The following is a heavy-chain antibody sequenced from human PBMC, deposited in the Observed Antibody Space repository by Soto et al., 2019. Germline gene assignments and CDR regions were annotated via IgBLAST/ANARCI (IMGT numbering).Heavy chain of an antibody. D-gene: IGHD3-10*01. Sequence: ASVKVSCKASGSNFLTYGISWLRQAPGRGLEWMGWISTDNTHRNYAQNFQERVTMTTGTSTNTAYMELRSLRSDDTAIYYCARDRPGISVIRAVKTYNYFDPWGQGTMVTVSS. CDR3: ARDRPGISVIRAVKTYNYFDP. V-gene: IGHV1-18*01. J-gene: IGHJ5*02. CDR1: GSNFLTYG. CDR2: ISTDNTHR.